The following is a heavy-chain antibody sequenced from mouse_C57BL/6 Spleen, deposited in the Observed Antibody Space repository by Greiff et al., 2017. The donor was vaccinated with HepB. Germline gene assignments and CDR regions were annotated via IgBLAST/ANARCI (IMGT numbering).Heavy chain of an antibody. CDR1: GFTFSSYG. V-gene: IGHV5-6*01. CDR3: ARPSYDYFYAMDY. J-gene: IGHJ4*01. CDR2: ISSGGSYT. D-gene: IGHD2-4*01. Sequence: EVKLVESGGDLVKPGGSLKLSCAASGFTFSSYGMSWVRQTPDKRLEWVATISSGGSYTYYPDSVKGRFTISRDNAKNTLYLQMSSLKSEDTAMYYCARPSYDYFYAMDYWGQGTSVTVSS.